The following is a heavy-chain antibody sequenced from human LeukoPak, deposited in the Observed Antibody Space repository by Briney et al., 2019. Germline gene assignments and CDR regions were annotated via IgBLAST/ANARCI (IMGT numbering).Heavy chain of an antibody. Sequence: GSLRLSCAASGFTFSDHYMDWVRQAPGKGLEWIGEINHSGSTNYNPSLKSRVTISVDTSKNQFSLKLSSVTAADTAVYYCARDYGDATPRVDAFDIWGQGTMVTVSS. CDR1: GFTFSDHY. CDR3: ARDYGDATPRVDAFDI. V-gene: IGHV4-34*01. D-gene: IGHD4-17*01. J-gene: IGHJ3*02. CDR2: INHSGST.